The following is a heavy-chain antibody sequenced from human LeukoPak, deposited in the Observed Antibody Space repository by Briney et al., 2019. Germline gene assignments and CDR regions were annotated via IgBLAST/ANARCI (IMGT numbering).Heavy chain of an antibody. CDR3: AFSTLGESSGYYPVI. J-gene: IGHJ3*02. V-gene: IGHV1-69*05. Sequence: SVRVSCKASGGTFSSYAISWVRQAPGQGLEWMGIIIPIYGTAHYAQNFQGRVTITTDESTGTAYMELSSLRSEDTAVYYCAFSTLGESSGYYPVIWGQGTMVTVSS. CDR1: GGTFSSYA. CDR2: IIPIYGTA. D-gene: IGHD3-22*01.